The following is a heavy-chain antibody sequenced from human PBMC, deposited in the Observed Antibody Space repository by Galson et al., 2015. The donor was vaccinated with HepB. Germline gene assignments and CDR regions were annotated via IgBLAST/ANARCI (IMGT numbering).Heavy chain of an antibody. CDR1: GYTFTNNW. D-gene: IGHD6-19*01. J-gene: IGHJ4*02. V-gene: IGHV5-10-1*01. Sequence: SGAEVKKPGESLRISCKGSGYTFTNNWITWVRQMSGKGLEWMGRINPTDSSANYSPSFQGHVSISIDKSVTTAYLQWSSLKASDTAIYYCARGRGWTDYWGQGTLLTVTS. CDR3: ARGRGWTDY. CDR2: INPTDSSA.